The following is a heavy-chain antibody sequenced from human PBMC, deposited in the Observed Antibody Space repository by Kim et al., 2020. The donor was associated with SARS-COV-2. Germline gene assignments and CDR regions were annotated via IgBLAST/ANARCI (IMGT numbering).Heavy chain of an antibody. CDR2: TYYRSKWYN. V-gene: IGHV6-1*01. J-gene: IGHJ4*01. CDR1: GDSVSSDSAA. D-gene: IGHD2-2*01. CDR3: AREPRDCIRTSCHFDY. Sequence: SQTLSLTCVISGDSVSSDSAAWNWIRQSPSRGLEWLGRTYYRSKWYNDYGVSVKSRVTVNPDTSKNQFSLQLNSVTPEDTAVYYCAREPRDCIRTSCHFDYWGHGILVTVSS.